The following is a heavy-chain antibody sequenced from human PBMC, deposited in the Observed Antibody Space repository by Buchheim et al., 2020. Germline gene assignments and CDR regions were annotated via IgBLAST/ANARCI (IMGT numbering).Heavy chain of an antibody. CDR2: ISGSGGST. Sequence: EVQLLESGGGLVQPGGSLRLSCAASGFTFSSYAMSWVRQAPGKGLEWVSAISGSGGSTYYADSVKGRFTISRDNSKNKPYLQMNSLRAEDTAVYYCAKAHLGVHNYYYGMDVWGQGTT. CDR3: AKAHLGVHNYYYGMDV. D-gene: IGHD7-27*01. J-gene: IGHJ6*02. CDR1: GFTFSSYA. V-gene: IGHV3-23*01.